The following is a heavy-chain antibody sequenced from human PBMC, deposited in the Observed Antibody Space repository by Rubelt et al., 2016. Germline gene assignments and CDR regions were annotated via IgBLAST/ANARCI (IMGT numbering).Heavy chain of an antibody. CDR1: GGSFSGYY. Sequence: QVQLQQWGAGLLKPSETLSLTCAVYGGSFSGYYWSWIRQPPGKGLEWIGEINHSGSTNYNPSLKSRVTISVDTSKNQFSLKLSSVTAADTAVYYCARAPSGSPPTSFDYWGQGTLVAVSS. V-gene: IGHV4-34*01. J-gene: IGHJ4*02. D-gene: IGHD1-26*01. CDR2: INHSGST. CDR3: ARAPSGSPPTSFDY.